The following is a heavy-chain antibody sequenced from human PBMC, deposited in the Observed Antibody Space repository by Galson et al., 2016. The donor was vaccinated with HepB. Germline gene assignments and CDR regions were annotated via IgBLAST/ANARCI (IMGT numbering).Heavy chain of an antibody. V-gene: IGHV3-74*01. CDR3: AKGSRGARPYYFDY. CDR2: INSDGSNT. D-gene: IGHD6-19*01. CDR1: GFTFSRHW. Sequence: SLRLSCAASGFTFSRHWVHWVRQAPGKGLVWVSRINSDGSNTNYADSVKGRFTISRDNSKNTLYLQLDSLRAEDTALYYCAKGSRGARPYYFDYWGQGTLVTASS. J-gene: IGHJ4*02.